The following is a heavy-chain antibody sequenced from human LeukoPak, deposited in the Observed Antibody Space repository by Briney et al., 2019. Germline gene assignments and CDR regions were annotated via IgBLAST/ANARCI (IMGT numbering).Heavy chain of an antibody. J-gene: IGHJ5*02. CDR2: INPRGGST. CDR1: GYTFTSYY. CDR3: AKRLWSSSTSCYDCWFDP. V-gene: IGHV1-46*01. D-gene: IGHD2-2*01. Sequence: ASVKVSCKASGYTFTSYYMHWVRQAPGQGLEWMGIINPRGGSTSYAQKFQGRVTMTRDTSTSTVYMELSSLRSEDTAVYYCAKRLWSSSTSCYDCWFDPWGQGTLVTVSS.